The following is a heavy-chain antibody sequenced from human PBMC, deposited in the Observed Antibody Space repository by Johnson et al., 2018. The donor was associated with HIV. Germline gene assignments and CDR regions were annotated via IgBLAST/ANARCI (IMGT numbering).Heavy chain of an antibody. CDR1: GFTFSSYG. CDR2: IRYDGSNK. CDR3: TTEAYDSSGYPDAFDI. J-gene: IGHJ3*02. D-gene: IGHD3-22*01. Sequence: QVQLVESGGGVVQPGRSLRLSCAASGFTFSSYGMHWVRQAPGTGLEWVAFIRYDGSNKYYADSVKGRFTISRDTSKNTLDLQKNSLKTEDTAVYYCTTEAYDSSGYPDAFDIWGQGTMVTVSS. V-gene: IGHV3-30*02.